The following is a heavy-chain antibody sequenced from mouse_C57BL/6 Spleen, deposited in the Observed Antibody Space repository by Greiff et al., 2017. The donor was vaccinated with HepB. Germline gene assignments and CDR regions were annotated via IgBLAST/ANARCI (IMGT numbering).Heavy chain of an antibody. CDR3: ARQGGWLLSLAY. D-gene: IGHD2-3*01. Sequence: EVQGVESGGGLVQPGGSLKLSCAASGFTFSDYYMYWVRQTPEKRLEWVAYISNGGGSTYYPDTVKGRFTISRDYAKNTLYLQMSRLKSEDTAMYYCARQGGWLLSLAYWGQGTLVTVSA. CDR1: GFTFSDYY. V-gene: IGHV5-12*01. CDR2: ISNGGGST. J-gene: IGHJ3*01.